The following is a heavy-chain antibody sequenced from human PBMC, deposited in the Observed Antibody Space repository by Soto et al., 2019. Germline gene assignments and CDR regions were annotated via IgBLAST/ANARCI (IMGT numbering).Heavy chain of an antibody. CDR1: GGTFSSYT. D-gene: IGHD3-9*01. CDR2: IIPILGIA. CDR3: ARDYSYDILTGPSYYMDV. Sequence: ASVKVSCKASGGTFSSYTISWVRQAPGQGLEWMGRIIPILGIANYAQKFQGRVTITADKSTSTAYMELSSLRSEDTAVYYCARDYSYDILTGPSYYMDVWGKGTTVTVSS. V-gene: IGHV1-69*04. J-gene: IGHJ6*03.